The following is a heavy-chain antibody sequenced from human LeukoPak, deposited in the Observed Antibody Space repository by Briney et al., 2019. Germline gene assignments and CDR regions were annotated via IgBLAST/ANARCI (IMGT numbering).Heavy chain of an antibody. J-gene: IGHJ3*02. CDR1: GGSFSGYY. CDR3: ARDATYYYDSSGQGAFDI. D-gene: IGHD3-22*01. CDR2: IYHSGST. Sequence: SETLSLTCAVYGGSFSGYYWGWIRQPPGKGLEWIGSIYHSGSTYYNPSLKSRVTISVDTSKNQFSLKLSSVTAADTAVYYCARDATYYYDSSGQGAFDIWGQGTMVTVSS. V-gene: IGHV4-38-2*02.